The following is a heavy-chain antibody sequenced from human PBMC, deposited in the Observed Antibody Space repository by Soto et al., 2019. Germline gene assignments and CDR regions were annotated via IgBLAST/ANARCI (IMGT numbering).Heavy chain of an antibody. CDR2: ISSSSSYI. V-gene: IGHV3-21*01. J-gene: IGHJ4*02. Sequence: GGSLRLSCAASGFTFSSYSMNWVRQAPGKGLEWVSSISSSSSYIYYADSVKGRFTISRDNAKNSLYLQMNSLRAEDTAVYYCARTREGYSGYDAVYYFDYWGQGTLVTVSS. CDR3: ARTREGYSGYDAVYYFDY. CDR1: GFTFSSYS. D-gene: IGHD5-12*01.